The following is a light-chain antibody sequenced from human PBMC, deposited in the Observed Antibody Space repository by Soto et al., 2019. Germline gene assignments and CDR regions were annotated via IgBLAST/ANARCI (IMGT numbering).Light chain of an antibody. V-gene: IGLV2-11*01. CDR3: CSYAGSYTGV. CDR2: DVT. Sequence: QSAPTQPRSVSGSPGQSVTISCTGTGSDVGGYNYVSWYQRHPGKAPKLMIYDVTKRPSGVPDRFSGSKSGNTASLTISGLQAEDEADYYCCSYAGSYTGVFGGGTKVTVL. J-gene: IGLJ3*02. CDR1: GSDVGGYNY.